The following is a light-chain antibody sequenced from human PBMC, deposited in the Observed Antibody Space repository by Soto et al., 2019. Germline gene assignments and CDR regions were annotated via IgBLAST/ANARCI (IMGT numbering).Light chain of an antibody. CDR3: QQYNNWPRT. J-gene: IGKJ1*01. CDR2: GAS. CDR1: QSVSSN. Sequence: EIVMTQSPATLSVSPGERATLSCRASQSVSSNLAWYKQKPGQAPRLLIYGASTRATGIPARFSGSGSGTEFTLTISSRQSEDFAVYYFQQYNNWPRTFGQGTKVEIK. V-gene: IGKV3-15*01.